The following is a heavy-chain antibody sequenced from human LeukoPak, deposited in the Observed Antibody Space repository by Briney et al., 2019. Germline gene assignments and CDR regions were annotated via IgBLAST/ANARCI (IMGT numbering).Heavy chain of an antibody. Sequence: SQTLSLTCTVSGGSISSGGYYWSWIRQHPGKGLEWIGYIYDSGSTYYSPSLKSRITTSVDTSKSQFSLKLSSVTAADTAVYYCARCYGSGDVFDIWGQGTMVTVSS. V-gene: IGHV4-31*03. CDR2: IYDSGST. D-gene: IGHD3-10*01. J-gene: IGHJ3*02. CDR1: GGSISSGGYY. CDR3: ARCYGSGDVFDI.